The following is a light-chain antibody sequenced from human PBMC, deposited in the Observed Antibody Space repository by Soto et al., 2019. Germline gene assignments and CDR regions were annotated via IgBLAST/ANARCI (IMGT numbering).Light chain of an antibody. V-gene: IGKV1-33*01. CDR2: DAF. J-gene: IGKJ5*01. CDR3: QQYENLPIT. CDR1: QNINNY. Sequence: IPLTQSPCSLSASVGDRVTITCQASQNINNYLNWYQQKPGKAPKFLIFDAFSLETGVPSRFSGSGSGTDCTFTISSLQPEDIATYYCQQYENLPITLGQGTRLEIK.